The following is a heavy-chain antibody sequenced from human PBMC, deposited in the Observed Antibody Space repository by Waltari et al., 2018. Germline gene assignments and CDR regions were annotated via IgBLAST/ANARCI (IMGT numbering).Heavy chain of an antibody. CDR2: VNPNRCGT. D-gene: IGHD1-26*01. J-gene: IGHJ4*02. Sequence: QVHLVQSGAEVKKPGASVKVSCKASGYTFTGYQIHWVRQAPGQGLEWSGWVNPNRCGTNYSQNSQGRGTITRDTSIRTAYMELSRLGSDDTAMYYCARDLVVGSGDYWGQGTLVTVSS. CDR3: ARDLVVGSGDY. V-gene: IGHV1-2*02. CDR1: GYTFTGYQ.